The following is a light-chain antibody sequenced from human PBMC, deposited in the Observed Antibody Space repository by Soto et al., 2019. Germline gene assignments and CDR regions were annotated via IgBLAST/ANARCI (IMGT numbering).Light chain of an antibody. Sequence: DIQMTQSPSSLSASVGDRVTITCRASQSISSYLNWYQQKPGKAPKLLIYAASSLQSGVPSRFSGSASGTDFTLTISSLQPEDFATYDCQQSYSTPTFGQGTKLEIK. CDR2: AAS. CDR1: QSISSY. V-gene: IGKV1-39*01. CDR3: QQSYSTPT. J-gene: IGKJ2*01.